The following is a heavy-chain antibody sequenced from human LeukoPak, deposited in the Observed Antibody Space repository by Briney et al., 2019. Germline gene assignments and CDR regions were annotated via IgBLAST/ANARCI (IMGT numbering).Heavy chain of an antibody. V-gene: IGHV3-33*01. J-gene: IGHJ5*02. CDR3: SRGGYGDYNNWFDP. CDR2: IWYNGSNK. CDR1: GFTFSSFA. Sequence: PGRSLRLSCAASGFTFSSFAMHWVRQAPGKGPEWVADIWYNGSNKYYAESVKGRFTISRDNSRNTLYLQMNSLRAEDTAVYYCSRGGYGDYNNWFDPWGQGTLVIVSS. D-gene: IGHD4-17*01.